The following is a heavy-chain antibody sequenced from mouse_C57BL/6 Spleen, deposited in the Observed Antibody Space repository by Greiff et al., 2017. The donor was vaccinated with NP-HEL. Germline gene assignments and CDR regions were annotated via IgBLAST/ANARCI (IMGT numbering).Heavy chain of an antibody. D-gene: IGHD2-1*01. CDR2: IYPGAGDT. CDR1: GYAFSSYW. CDR3: ARSRGNEDWFAY. Sequence: QVQLQQSGAELVKPGASVKISCKASGYAFSSYWMNWVKQRPGKGLEWIGQIYPGAGDTNYNGKFKGKATLTADKSSSTAYMQLSSLTSEDSAVYFCARSRGNEDWFAYWGQGTLVTVSA. J-gene: IGHJ3*01. V-gene: IGHV1-80*01.